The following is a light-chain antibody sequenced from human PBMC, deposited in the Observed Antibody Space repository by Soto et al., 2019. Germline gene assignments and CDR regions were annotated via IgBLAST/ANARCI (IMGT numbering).Light chain of an antibody. J-gene: IGKJ1*01. CDR2: FCS. CDR3: MQGLQTPPT. V-gene: IGKV2-28*01. Sequence: DIVMTQSPLSLPVTPGEPASISCRSSQSLLHSNGYYYLNWYLQKTVQSHQLMIYFCSNRASVVPDMFSGSGSGAYSTLNISREAAEDVGVYYCMQGLQTPPTFGQGTKVEIK. CDR1: QSLLHSNGYYY.